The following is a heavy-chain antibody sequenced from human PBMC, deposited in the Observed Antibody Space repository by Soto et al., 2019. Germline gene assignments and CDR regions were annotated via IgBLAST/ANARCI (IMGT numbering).Heavy chain of an antibody. CDR1: GYTFTSYD. CDR2: MNPNSGNT. J-gene: IGHJ4*02. D-gene: IGHD2-8*01. CDR3: ARGEGYCTNGVCYTFDY. V-gene: IGHV1-8*01. Sequence: ASVKVSCKASGYTFTSYDINWVRQATGQGLEWMGWMNPNSGNTGYAQKFQGRVTMTRNTSISTAYMELSSLRSEDTAVYYCARGEGYCTNGVCYTFDYWGQGTLVTVSS.